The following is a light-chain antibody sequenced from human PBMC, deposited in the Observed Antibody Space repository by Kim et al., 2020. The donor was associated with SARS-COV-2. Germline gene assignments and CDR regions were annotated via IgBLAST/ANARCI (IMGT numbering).Light chain of an antibody. V-gene: IGLV8-61*01. CDR2: STN. CDR1: SGSVATTSD. Sequence: TVTLTCGSTSGSVATTSDPSWSQQTPGQAPRTLIYSTNTRCSGVPDRFSGSILGNKAALTITGARADDESDYYCVLYMGSGIWVFGGGTQLTVL. CDR3: VLYMGSGIWV. J-gene: IGLJ3*02.